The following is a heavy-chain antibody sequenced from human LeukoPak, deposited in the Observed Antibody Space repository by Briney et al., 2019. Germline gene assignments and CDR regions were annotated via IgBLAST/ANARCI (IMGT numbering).Heavy chain of an antibody. CDR1: GGSISSSSYY. V-gene: IGHV4-39*07. J-gene: IGHJ4*02. CDR2: IYYSGST. Sequence: SETLSLTRTVSGGSISSSSYYWGWIRQPPGKGLEWIGSIYYSGSTYYNPSLKSRVTISVDTSKNQFSLNLSSVTAADTAVYFCARDEGSSYPFDYWGQGTLVTVSS. CDR3: ARDEGSSYPFDY. D-gene: IGHD2-2*01.